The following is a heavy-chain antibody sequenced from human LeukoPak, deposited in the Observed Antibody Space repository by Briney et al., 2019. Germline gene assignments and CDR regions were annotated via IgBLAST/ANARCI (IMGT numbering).Heavy chain of an antibody. CDR1: RFTFSTYA. J-gene: IGHJ4*02. D-gene: IGHD6-13*01. CDR3: AKVTSSWNYFDY. Sequence: GGSLRLSCAASRFTFSTYAMSWVRQAPGKGLEWVSTFSGSGGRTYYADSVKGRFTISRDNSKNTLYLQMNSLRAEDTAVYYCAKVTSSWNYFDYCGQGAPVTVSS. CDR2: FSGSGGRT. V-gene: IGHV3-23*01.